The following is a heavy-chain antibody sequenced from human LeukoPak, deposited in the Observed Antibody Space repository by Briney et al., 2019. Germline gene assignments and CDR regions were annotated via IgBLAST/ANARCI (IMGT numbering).Heavy chain of an antibody. Sequence: GGSLRLSCAASGFTFSSYAMHWVRQAPGKGLEWVAVISYDGSNKYYADSVKGRFTISRDNSKNTLYLQMNSLRAEDTAVYYCARFLYGDYVFDYWGQGTLVTVSS. CDR1: GFTFSSYA. J-gene: IGHJ4*02. CDR2: ISYDGSNK. D-gene: IGHD4-17*01. V-gene: IGHV3-30*04. CDR3: ARFLYGDYVFDY.